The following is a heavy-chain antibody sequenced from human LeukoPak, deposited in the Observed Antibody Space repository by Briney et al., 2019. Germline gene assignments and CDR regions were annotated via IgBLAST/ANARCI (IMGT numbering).Heavy chain of an antibody. V-gene: IGHV3-23*01. CDR1: GFTFSSYA. J-gene: IGHJ6*03. CDR2: ISGSGGST. Sequence: PGGSLRLSCAASGFTFSSYAMSWVRQAPGKGLEWVSAISGSGGSTYYADSVKGRFTISRDNSKTTLYLQMNSLRAEDTAVYYCAKAPSAQYYYYMDVWGKGTTVTVSS. D-gene: IGHD2-15*01. CDR3: AKAPSAQYYYYMDV.